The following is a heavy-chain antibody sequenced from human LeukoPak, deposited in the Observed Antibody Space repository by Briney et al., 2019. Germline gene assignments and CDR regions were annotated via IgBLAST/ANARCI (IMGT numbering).Heavy chain of an antibody. Sequence: QTGGSLRLSCAASGFTFSSYAMSWVRQAPGKGLEWVSAISGSGGSTYYADSVKGRFTISRDNSKNTLYLQMNSLRAEDTAVYYCARPWYSSGWYNNWGQGTLVTVSS. J-gene: IGHJ4*02. D-gene: IGHD6-19*01. V-gene: IGHV3-23*01. CDR2: ISGSGGST. CDR1: GFTFSSYA. CDR3: ARPWYSSGWYNN.